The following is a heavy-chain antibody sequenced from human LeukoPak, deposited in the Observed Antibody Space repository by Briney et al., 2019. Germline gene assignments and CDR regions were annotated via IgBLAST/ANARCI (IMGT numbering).Heavy chain of an antibody. CDR3: ARDGYYYGSGSYYRLPYYYYGMDV. J-gene: IGHJ6*02. V-gene: IGHV4-59*01. CDR1: GGSISSYY. D-gene: IGHD3-10*01. Sequence: SETLSLTCTVSGGSISSYYWSWIRQPPGKGLEWIGYIYYSGSTNYNPSLKSRVTISVDTSKNQFSLKLSSVTAADTAVYYCARDGYYYGSGSYYRLPYYYYGMDVWGQGTTVPVSS. CDR2: IYYSGST.